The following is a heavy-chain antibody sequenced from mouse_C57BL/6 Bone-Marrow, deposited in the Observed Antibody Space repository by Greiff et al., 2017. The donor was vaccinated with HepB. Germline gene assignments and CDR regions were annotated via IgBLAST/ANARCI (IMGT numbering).Heavy chain of an antibody. Sequence: VHLLQPGADLVKPGASVKLSCAASGYTFTSYWMPWVRQTPDKGLEWVGTIHRGSGCTNYTDNVKGRFTISGDKASSTPYMQLSSLTSEDTAVYYCARKATYVSARGFAYWGQGTLVTVSA. J-gene: IGHJ3*01. D-gene: IGHD3-2*02. CDR1: GYTFTSYW. CDR3: ARKATYVSARGFAY. CDR2: IHRGSGCT. V-gene: IGHV1-64*01.